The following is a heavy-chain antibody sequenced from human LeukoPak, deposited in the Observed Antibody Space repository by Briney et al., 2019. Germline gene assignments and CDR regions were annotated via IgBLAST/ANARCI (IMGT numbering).Heavy chain of an antibody. CDR2: ISGSGGST. CDR1: KFAFSSYA. Sequence: GGSLRLSCAASKFAFSSYAMSWVRQAPGKGLEWVSAISGSGGSTYYADSVKGRFTISRDNSKNTLYLQMNSLRAEDTAVYYCAKDPIPRGLHPLLGVFDYWGQGTLVTVSS. V-gene: IGHV3-23*01. CDR3: AKDPIPRGLHPLLGVFDY. D-gene: IGHD2-15*01. J-gene: IGHJ4*02.